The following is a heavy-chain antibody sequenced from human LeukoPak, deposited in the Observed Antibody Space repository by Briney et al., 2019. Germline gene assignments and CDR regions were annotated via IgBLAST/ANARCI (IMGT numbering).Heavy chain of an antibody. D-gene: IGHD3-10*01. J-gene: IGHJ5*02. CDR2: INHSGST. Sequence: EASETLSLTCAVYGGSFSGYYWSWIRQPPGKGLEWIGEINHSGSTNYTPSLKSRVTISVDTSKNQFSLKLSSVTAADTAVYYCARGRFYYGSGSYYRVRWFDPWGQGTLVTVSS. V-gene: IGHV4-34*01. CDR1: GGSFSGYY. CDR3: ARGRFYYGSGSYYRVRWFDP.